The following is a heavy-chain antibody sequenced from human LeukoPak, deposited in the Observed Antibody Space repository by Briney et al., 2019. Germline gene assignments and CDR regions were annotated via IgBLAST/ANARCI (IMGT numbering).Heavy chain of an antibody. V-gene: IGHV4-59*01. J-gene: IGHJ5*02. CDR3: ASNWLGTNNWFDP. D-gene: IGHD6-19*01. Sequence: SETLSLTCTVSGSSISSYYWSWIRQPPGKGLEWIGYIYYSGSTNYNPSLKSRVTISVDTSKNQFSLKLSSVTAADTAVYYCASNWLGTNNWFDPWGQGTLVTVSS. CDR2: IYYSGST. CDR1: GSSISSYY.